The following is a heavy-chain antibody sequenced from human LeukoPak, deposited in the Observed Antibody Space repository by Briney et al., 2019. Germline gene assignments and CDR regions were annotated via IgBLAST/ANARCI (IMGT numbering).Heavy chain of an antibody. CDR1: GFTFSSYG. CDR3: AKDKFYYYGSGSYFDY. D-gene: IGHD3-10*01. Sequence: GGSLRLSCVASGFTFSSYGMSWVRQVPGKGLEWVSGISGSGSNTHYADSVKGRFTISRDNSKNTLYLQMNSRRAEDTAVYYCAKDKFYYYGSGSYFDYWGQGTRVTVSS. CDR2: ISGSGSNT. J-gene: IGHJ4*02. V-gene: IGHV3-23*01.